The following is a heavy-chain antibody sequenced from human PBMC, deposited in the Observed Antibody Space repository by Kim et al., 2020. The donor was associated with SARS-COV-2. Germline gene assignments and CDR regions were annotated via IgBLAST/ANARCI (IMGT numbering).Heavy chain of an antibody. CDR2: INSRGSSI. J-gene: IGHJ5*02. CDR3: PRPVGSDP. D-gene: IGHD3-10*01. Sequence: GGSLRLSCAASGFTFRSYSMMWVRQAPGKGLEWISYINSRGSSIFYAGSVEGRFTISRDNTEKSLYLQIDSPRAEDTAVYFCPRPVGSDP. CDR1: GFTFRSYS. V-gene: IGHV3-48*01.